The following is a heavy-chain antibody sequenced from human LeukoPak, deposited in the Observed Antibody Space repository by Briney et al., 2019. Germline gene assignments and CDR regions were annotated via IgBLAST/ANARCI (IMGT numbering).Heavy chain of an antibody. CDR3: AKGPRVQLWSNY. J-gene: IGHJ4*02. V-gene: IGHV3-23*01. CDR1: GFTFSSYA. Sequence: PGASLRLSCAACGFTFSSYAMSWVRQAPGQGLKWVSAISGSGGSTYYADSVRGRFTISRDNSKNTLYLQMNSLRAEDTAVYYCAKGPRVQLWSNYWGQGTLVTVSS. CDR2: ISGSGGST. D-gene: IGHD5-18*01.